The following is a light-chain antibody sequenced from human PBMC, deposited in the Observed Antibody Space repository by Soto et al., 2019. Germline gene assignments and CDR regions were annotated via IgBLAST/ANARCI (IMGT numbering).Light chain of an antibody. CDR1: QSVSSSY. J-gene: IGKJ1*01. V-gene: IGKV3-20*01. CDR2: GAS. CDR3: QQYGSSRWT. Sequence: EMVLPQSPGTLSLSPGERATLSCRASQSVSSSYLAWYQQKPGQAPRLLIYGASSRATGIPDRFSGSGSGTDFTLTISRLEPEDVAVYYCQQYGSSRWTFGQGTKVEIK.